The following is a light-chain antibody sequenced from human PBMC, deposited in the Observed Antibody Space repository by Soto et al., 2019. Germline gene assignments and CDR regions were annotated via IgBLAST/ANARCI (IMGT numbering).Light chain of an antibody. V-gene: IGKV3D-20*01. CDR3: QQYSTSRT. Sequence: EIVLTQSPATLSLSPGERATLSCRASQSVGSSYLAWYQQTPGLAPRLLIYDASIRATGIPARFSGSGSGADFTLTISSLEPEDFALYYCQQYSTSRTFGQGTKLEIK. CDR1: QSVGSSY. J-gene: IGKJ1*01. CDR2: DAS.